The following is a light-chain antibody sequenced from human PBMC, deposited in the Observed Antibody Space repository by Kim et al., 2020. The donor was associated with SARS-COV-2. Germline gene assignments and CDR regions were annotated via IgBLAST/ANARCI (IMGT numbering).Light chain of an antibody. Sequence: ETVMTQSPAPLSVSPGERATLSCRVSQSVSNNLAWYQQKPGQAPRLLIYDASTRATSIPARFSGSGSGTEFTLTISSLQSEDFAVYYCQQYVYWPLTFGGGTKVDIK. V-gene: IGKV3-15*01. CDR3: QQYVYWPLT. J-gene: IGKJ4*01. CDR1: QSVSNN. CDR2: DAS.